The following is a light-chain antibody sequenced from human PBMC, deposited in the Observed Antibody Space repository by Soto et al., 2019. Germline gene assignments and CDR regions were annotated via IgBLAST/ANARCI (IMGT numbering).Light chain of an antibody. J-gene: IGLJ1*01. CDR1: SSDVGGYNY. CDR2: EVS. Sequence: QSVLTQPASVSGSPGQSITISCTGTSSDVGGYNYVSWYQQHPGKAPKLMIYEVSNRPSGVSNRFSGSKSGNTASLTISGLQAEDEADYYCSSYTSSSIYGFGTGTKVTVL. V-gene: IGLV2-14*01. CDR3: SSYTSSSIYG.